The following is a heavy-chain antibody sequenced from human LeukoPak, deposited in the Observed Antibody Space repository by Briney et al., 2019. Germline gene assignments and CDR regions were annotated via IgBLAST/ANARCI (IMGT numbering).Heavy chain of an antibody. J-gene: IGHJ6*02. CDR2: VSAYNGVT. CDR1: GYVFNSFG. D-gene: IGHD2-15*01. CDR3: ARGLYCSGGSCLYYYYGMDV. Sequence: ASVKVSCKTSGYVFNSFGITWLRQAPGQGLEWMGWVSAYNGVTNYAQNFQDRVTITRDTSASTAYMELSSLRSEDTAVYYCARGLYCSGGSCLYYYYGMDVWGQGTTVTVSS. V-gene: IGHV1-18*01.